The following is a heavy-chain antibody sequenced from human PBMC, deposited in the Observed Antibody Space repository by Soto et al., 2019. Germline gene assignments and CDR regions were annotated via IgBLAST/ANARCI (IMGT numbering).Heavy chain of an antibody. Sequence: SETMDLTSTVSGGSIRSSRYYWGWIRQPPGKGLEWIGEINHSGSTNYNPSLKSRVTISVDTSKNQFSLKLSSVTAADTAVYYCARGLGLPRRYYYGSGSYYKNSGAFDIWGQGTMVTVSS. CDR3: ARGLGLPRRYYYGSGSYYKNSGAFDI. V-gene: IGHV4-39*07. J-gene: IGHJ3*02. CDR2: INHSGST. CDR1: GGSIRSSRYY. D-gene: IGHD3-10*01.